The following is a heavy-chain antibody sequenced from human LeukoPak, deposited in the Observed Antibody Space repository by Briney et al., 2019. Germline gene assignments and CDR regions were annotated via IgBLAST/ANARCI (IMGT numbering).Heavy chain of an antibody. D-gene: IGHD6-19*01. J-gene: IGHJ4*02. CDR1: GFTFSTFA. V-gene: IGHV3-23*01. CDR3: AKSIAVAFYS. Sequence: GGSLRLSCAASGFTFSTFAMSWVRQAPGKGLDWVSSISGSGAGTYYADSVKGRFTISRDNSKNTLYLQMNSLRAEDTAVYYCAKSIAVAFYSWGQGTLVTVSS. CDR2: ISGSGAGT.